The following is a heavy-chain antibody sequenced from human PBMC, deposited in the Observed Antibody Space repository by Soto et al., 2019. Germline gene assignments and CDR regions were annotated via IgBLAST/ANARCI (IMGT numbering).Heavy chain of an antibody. CDR2: IYYSGST. Sequence: LSETLSLTCTVSGGSISSYYWSWIRQPPGKGLEWIGYIYYSGSTNYNPSLKSRVTISVDTSKNQFSLKLSSVTAADTAVYYCARHGYCSSTSCYVGYYYYTDVWGKGTTVTVSS. CDR1: GGSISSYY. D-gene: IGHD2-2*03. V-gene: IGHV4-59*08. J-gene: IGHJ6*03. CDR3: ARHGYCSSTSCYVGYYYYTDV.